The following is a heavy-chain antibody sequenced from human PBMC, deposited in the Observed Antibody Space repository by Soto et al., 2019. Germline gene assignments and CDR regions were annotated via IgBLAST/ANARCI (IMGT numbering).Heavy chain of an antibody. V-gene: IGHV4-34*01. CDR1: GGSFSGYY. CDR2: INHSGST. CDR3: ARGLGITMIVVADDAFDI. J-gene: IGHJ3*02. Sequence: KASETLSLTCAVYGGSFSGYYWSWIRQPPGKGLEWIGEINHSGSTNYNPSLKSRVTISVDTSKNQFSLKLSSVTAADTAVYYCARGLGITMIVVADDAFDIWGQGTMVTGSS. D-gene: IGHD3-22*01.